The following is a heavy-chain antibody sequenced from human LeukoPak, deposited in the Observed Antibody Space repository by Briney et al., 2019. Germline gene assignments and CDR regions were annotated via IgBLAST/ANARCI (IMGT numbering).Heavy chain of an antibody. J-gene: IGHJ4*02. V-gene: IGHV1-46*01. Sequence: GASVKVSCKASGYTFTSYYMHWVRQAPGQGLEWMGIINPSGGSTSYAQKFQGRVTMTRDTSTSTVYMELSRLRSDDTAVYYCARDLTGDPSALDYWGQGTLVTVSS. D-gene: IGHD7-27*01. CDR2: INPSGGST. CDR1: GYTFTSYY. CDR3: ARDLTGDPSALDY.